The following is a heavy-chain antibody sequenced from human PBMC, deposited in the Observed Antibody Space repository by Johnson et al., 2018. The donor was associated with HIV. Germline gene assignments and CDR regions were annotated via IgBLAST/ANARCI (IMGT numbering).Heavy chain of an antibody. Sequence: QVQLVESGGGVVQPGRSLRLSCAASGFTLSTYGMHWVRQAPGKGLEWVAVISYDGSNKYYADSVKGRFTTSRDNSKNTLYLQMNILRSEDTAVYYCAKDRYMKGSSTGVGIGGQGAMVTVSA. J-gene: IGHJ3*02. CDR3: AKDRYMKGSSTGVGI. D-gene: IGHD2-8*02. CDR2: ISYDGSNK. V-gene: IGHV3-30*18. CDR1: GFTLSTYG.